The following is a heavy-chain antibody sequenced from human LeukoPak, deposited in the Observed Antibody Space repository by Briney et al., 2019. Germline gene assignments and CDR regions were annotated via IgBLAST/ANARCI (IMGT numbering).Heavy chain of an antibody. D-gene: IGHD4-23*01. CDR2: IKQDGSEK. CDR1: GFTFTSYW. J-gene: IGHJ4*02. CDR3: ARVSDYGGKNFDY. V-gene: IGHV3-7*01. Sequence: PGGSLRLSCAASGFTFTSYWMIWVRQAPGKGLEWVANIKQDGSEKYYVDSVKGRFTISRDNAKNSLYLQMNSLRAEDTAVYYCARVSDYGGKNFDYWGLGTLVTVSS.